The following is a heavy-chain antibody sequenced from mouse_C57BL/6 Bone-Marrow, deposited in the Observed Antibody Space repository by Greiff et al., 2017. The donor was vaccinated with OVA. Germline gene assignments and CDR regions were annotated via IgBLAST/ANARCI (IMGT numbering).Heavy chain of an antibody. Sequence: QVQLQQPGAELVKPGASVKLSCKASGYTFTSYWMHWVKQRPGQGLEWIGMIHPNSGSTNYNEKFKSKATLTVDKSSRTAYMQLSSLTSEDSAVYYCARYPITTVVAVDYWGQGTTLTVSS. CDR2: IHPNSGST. CDR1: GYTFTSYW. D-gene: IGHD1-1*01. V-gene: IGHV1-64*01. CDR3: ARYPITTVVAVDY. J-gene: IGHJ2*01.